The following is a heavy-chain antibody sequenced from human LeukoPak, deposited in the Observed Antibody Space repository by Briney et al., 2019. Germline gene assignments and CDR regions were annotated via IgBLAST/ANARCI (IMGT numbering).Heavy chain of an antibody. D-gene: IGHD3-3*01. CDR2: IKQDGSEK. V-gene: IGHV3-7*01. Sequence: GGSLRLSCAASGFTFSSYWMSWFRQAPGKGLEWVANIKQDGSEKYYVDSVKGRFTISRDNAKNSLYLQMNSLRAEDTAVYYCARAIFGVVPLTCYYMVVCGKGTTVTVSS. CDR3: ARAIFGVVPLTCYYMVV. CDR1: GFTFSSYW. J-gene: IGHJ6*03.